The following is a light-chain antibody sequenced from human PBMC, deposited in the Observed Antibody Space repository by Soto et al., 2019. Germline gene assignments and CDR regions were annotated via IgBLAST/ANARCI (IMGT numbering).Light chain of an antibody. V-gene: IGKV1-6*01. CDR1: QAIRND. CDR2: AAS. J-gene: IGKJ1*01. CDR3: LRDYTFPWA. Sequence: AIQMTQSPSSLSASVGDRVTITCRASQAIRNDIGWYQHKSGKAPKFLIYAASGLQSGVPARFSVSGSGTEFTLTISGLQPEDFATYYCLRDYTFPWAFGQGTKVDIK.